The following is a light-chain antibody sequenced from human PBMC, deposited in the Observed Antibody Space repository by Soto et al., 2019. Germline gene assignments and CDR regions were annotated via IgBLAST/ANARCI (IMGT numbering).Light chain of an antibody. CDR1: QDISTW. CDR2: DAS. J-gene: IGKJ1*01. CDR3: QQYSSYSRT. Sequence: DIQMTQSPSSVSASVGDRVTITCRASQDISTWVAWYQQKSGKAPKLLIFDASTLERGVPSRFSGSGSGTEFTLTITTLQPDDFATYYCQQYSSYSRTFGQGTKVDIK. V-gene: IGKV1-5*01.